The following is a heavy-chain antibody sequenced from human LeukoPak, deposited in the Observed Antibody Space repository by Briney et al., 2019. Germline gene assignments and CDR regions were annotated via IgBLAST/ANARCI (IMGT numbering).Heavy chain of an antibody. V-gene: IGHV3-48*04. Sequence: GGSLRLSCAASGFTFSAYRMNWVRQAPGKGLEWISYISSSISTTYYADSVKGRFTISGDNAKNSLYLQMNSLRAEDTAVYYCARDGAYGDFDYWGQGTLVTVSS. D-gene: IGHD4-17*01. CDR2: ISSSISTT. J-gene: IGHJ4*02. CDR1: GFTFSAYR. CDR3: ARDGAYGDFDY.